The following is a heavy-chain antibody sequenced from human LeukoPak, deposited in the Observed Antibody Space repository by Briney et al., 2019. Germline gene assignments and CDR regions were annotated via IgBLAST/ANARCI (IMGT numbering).Heavy chain of an antibody. J-gene: IGHJ5*02. CDR2: IYFSGST. Sequence: SETLSLTCTVSGGSISSYYWNWIRLPPAKGLEWIGYIYFSGSTIYNPSLTSRVTISIDTSRNQFSLRLSSVTAADTAVYYCARDHCSGGSCYPGWFDPWGQGTLSPSPQ. CDR3: ARDHCSGGSCYPGWFDP. D-gene: IGHD2-15*01. V-gene: IGHV4-59*01. CDR1: GGSISSYY.